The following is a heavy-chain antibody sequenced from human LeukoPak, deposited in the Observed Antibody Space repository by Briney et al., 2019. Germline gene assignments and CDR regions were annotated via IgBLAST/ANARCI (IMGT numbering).Heavy chain of an antibody. J-gene: IGHJ4*02. CDR2: ISSSSSYI. V-gene: IGHV3-21*01. Sequence: PGGSLRLSCAASGFTFSSYSMNWVRQAPGKGLESVSSISSSSSYIYYADSVKGRFTISRDNAKNSLYLQMNSLRAEDTAVYYCARDRCNGGTCYLSVLDYWGQGTLVTVSS. CDR3: ARDRCNGGTCYLSVLDY. D-gene: IGHD2-15*01. CDR1: GFTFSSYS.